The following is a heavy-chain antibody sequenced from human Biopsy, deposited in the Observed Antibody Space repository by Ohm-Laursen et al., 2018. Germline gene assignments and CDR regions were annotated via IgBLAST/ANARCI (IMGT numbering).Heavy chain of an antibody. V-gene: IGHV3-9*01. Sequence: SLRLSCAAPGFTFENYVMNWVRQAPGKGLEWVSGISWNSVGIGYADSVKGRFTISRDNAKNFLYLEMNNLRPEDTALYYCAKIHCSGGSCYPNAFDMWGHGTRVTVS. D-gene: IGHD2-15*01. CDR3: AKIHCSGGSCYPNAFDM. CDR2: ISWNSVGI. J-gene: IGHJ3*02. CDR1: GFTFENYV.